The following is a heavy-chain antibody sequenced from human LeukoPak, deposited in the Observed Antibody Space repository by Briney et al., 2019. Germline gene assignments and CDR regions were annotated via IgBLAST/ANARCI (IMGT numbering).Heavy chain of an antibody. CDR1: GYTFTSYY. Sequence: GASVKVSCKASGYTFTSYYMHWVRQAPGQGLEWMGIINPSGGSTSYAQKFQGRVTMTRDTSISTAYMELSRLRSDDTAVYYCARVAAAGTQWDYWGQGTLVTVSS. J-gene: IGHJ4*02. CDR3: ARVAAAGTQWDY. D-gene: IGHD6-13*01. V-gene: IGHV1-46*01. CDR2: INPSGGST.